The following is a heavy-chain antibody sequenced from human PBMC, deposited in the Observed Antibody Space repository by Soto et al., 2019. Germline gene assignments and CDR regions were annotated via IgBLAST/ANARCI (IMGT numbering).Heavy chain of an antibody. Sequence: SETLSLTCTVSGGSISSGGYYWSWIRQPPGKGLEWIGYIYYTGSTHFMPSLKSRVSISADTSKNQFSLKLSSVTAADTAVYYCARGYISDWDPLFDFDYWGQGTLVTVSS. J-gene: IGHJ4*02. CDR2: IYYTGST. CDR3: ARGYISDWDPLFDFDY. CDR1: GGSISSGGYY. D-gene: IGHD6-19*01. V-gene: IGHV4-61*08.